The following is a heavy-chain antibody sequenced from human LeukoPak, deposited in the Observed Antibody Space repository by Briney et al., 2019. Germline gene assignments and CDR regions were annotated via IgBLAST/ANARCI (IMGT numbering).Heavy chain of an antibody. CDR2: IYSGGST. CDR1: GFTVSSNY. J-gene: IGHJ4*02. Sequence: GGSLRLSCAASGFTVSSNYMSWVCQAPGKGLEWVSVIYSGGSTYYADSVKGRFTISRDNSKNTLYLQMNSLRAEDTAVYYCARAFPSSGSYFDYWGQGTLVTVSS. V-gene: IGHV3-53*01. D-gene: IGHD1-26*01. CDR3: ARAFPSSGSYFDY.